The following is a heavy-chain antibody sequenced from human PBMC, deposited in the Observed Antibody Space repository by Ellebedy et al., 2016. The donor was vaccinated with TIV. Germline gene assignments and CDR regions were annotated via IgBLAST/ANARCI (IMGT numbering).Heavy chain of an antibody. CDR1: GGSISSGDYY. D-gene: IGHD6-19*01. V-gene: IGHV4-30-4*01. CDR2: IYYTEST. Sequence: SETLSLXXTVSGGSISSGDYYWTWIRQPPGKGLEWIGYIYYTESTNYSPSLKSRVTISIDTSKNQFSLKLSSVTAADTAVYYCASARVVVAGAPFDYWGQGTLVTVSS. CDR3: ASARVVVAGAPFDY. J-gene: IGHJ4*02.